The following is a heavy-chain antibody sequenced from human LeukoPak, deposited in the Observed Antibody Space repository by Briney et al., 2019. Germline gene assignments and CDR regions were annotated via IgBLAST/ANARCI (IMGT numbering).Heavy chain of an antibody. CDR3: ARDLYYYDSSGYLR. CDR2: VSASGGRT. Sequence: GGSLRLSCAASGFTFSNYAMSWVRQAPGKGLEWVSAVSASGGRTYYADSVRGRFTISRDNSKNTLYLQMNSLRAEDTAVYYCARDLYYYDSSGYLRWGQGTLVTVSS. V-gene: IGHV3-23*01. D-gene: IGHD3-22*01. CDR1: GFTFSNYA. J-gene: IGHJ4*02.